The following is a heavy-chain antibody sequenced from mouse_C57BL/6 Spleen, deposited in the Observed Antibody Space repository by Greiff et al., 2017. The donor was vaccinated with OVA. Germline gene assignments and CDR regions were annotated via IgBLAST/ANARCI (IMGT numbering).Heavy chain of an antibody. CDR2: IYPGDGDT. D-gene: IGHD2-4*01. V-gene: IGHV1-80*01. CDR1: GYAFSSYW. CDR3: ARGEDYDHFDY. J-gene: IGHJ2*01. Sequence: VQLVESGAELVKPGASVKISCKASGYAFSSYWMNWVKQRPGKGLEWIGQIYPGDGDTNYNGKFKGKATLTADKSSSTAYMQLSSLTSEDSAVYFCARGEDYDHFDYWGQGTTLTVSS.